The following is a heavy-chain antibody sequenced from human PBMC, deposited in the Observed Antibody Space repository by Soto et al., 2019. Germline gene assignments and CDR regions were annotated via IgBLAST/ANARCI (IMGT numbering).Heavy chain of an antibody. J-gene: IGHJ4*02. CDR1: GGTFSSYT. Sequence: ASVKVSCKASGGTFSSYTISWVRQAPGQGLEWMGRIIPILGIANYAQKFQGRVTITADKSTSTAYMELSSLRSEDTAVYYCARLDPPSYYFDYWGQGTLVTVSS. CDR2: IIPILGIA. V-gene: IGHV1-69*02. D-gene: IGHD6-6*01. CDR3: ARLDPPSYYFDY.